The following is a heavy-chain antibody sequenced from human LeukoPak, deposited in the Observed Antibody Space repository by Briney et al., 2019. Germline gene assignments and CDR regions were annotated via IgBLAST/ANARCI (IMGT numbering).Heavy chain of an antibody. J-gene: IGHJ4*02. V-gene: IGHV4-34*01. CDR2: INHSGST. Sequence: SETLSLTCAVYGGSFSGYYWSWIRQPPGKGLEWIGEINHSGSTNYNPSLKSRDTISVDTSKNQFSLKLSSVTAADTAVYYCASTSSPGTAATFDYWGQGTLVTVSS. D-gene: IGHD6-13*01. CDR1: GGSFSGYY. CDR3: ASTSSPGTAATFDY.